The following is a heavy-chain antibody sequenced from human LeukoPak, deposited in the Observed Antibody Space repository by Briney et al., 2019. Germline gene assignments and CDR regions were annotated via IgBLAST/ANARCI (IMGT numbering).Heavy chain of an antibody. J-gene: IGHJ4*02. Sequence: SVKVSCKASGGTFSSYAIRWVRQAPGQGLEWMGGIIPIFGTANYAQKFQGRVTITADGSTSTAYMELSSLRSEDTAVYYCAREKGMHGDYSFDYWGQGTLVTVSS. V-gene: IGHV1-69*01. CDR2: IIPIFGTA. CDR3: AREKGMHGDYSFDY. CDR1: GGTFSSYA. D-gene: IGHD4-17*01.